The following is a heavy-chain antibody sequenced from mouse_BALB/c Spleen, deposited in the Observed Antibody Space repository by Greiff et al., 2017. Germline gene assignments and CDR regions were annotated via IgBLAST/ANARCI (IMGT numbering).Heavy chain of an antibody. J-gene: IGHJ2*01. CDR3: ARRGDYYYAPLDY. CDR2: INPSTGYT. V-gene: IGHV1-7*01. Sequence: QVHVKQSGAELAKPGASVKMSCKASGYTFTSYWMHWVKQRPGQGLEWIGYINPSTGYTEYNQKFKDKATLTADKSSSTAYMQLSSLTSEDSAVYYCARRGDYYYAPLDYWGQGTTLTVSS. CDR1: GYTFTSYW. D-gene: IGHD1-1*01.